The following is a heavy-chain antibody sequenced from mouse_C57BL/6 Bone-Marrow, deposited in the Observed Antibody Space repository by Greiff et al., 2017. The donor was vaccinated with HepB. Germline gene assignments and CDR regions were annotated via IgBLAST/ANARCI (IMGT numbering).Heavy chain of an antibody. J-gene: IGHJ3*01. Sequence: QVQLQQPGAELVMPGASVKLSCKASGYTFTSYWMHWVKQRPGQGLEWIGEIDPSDSDTNYNQKFKGKSTLTVDKSSSTAYMQLSSLTSEDSAVYYCAREGVYYGYDRLAYWGQGTRVTVSA. V-gene: IGHV1-69*01. CDR3: AREGVYYGYDRLAY. CDR2: IDPSDSDT. D-gene: IGHD2-2*01. CDR1: GYTFTSYW.